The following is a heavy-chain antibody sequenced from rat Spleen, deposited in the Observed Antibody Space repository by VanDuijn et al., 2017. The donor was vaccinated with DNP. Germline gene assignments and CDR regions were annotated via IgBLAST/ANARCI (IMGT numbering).Heavy chain of an antibody. CDR3: ARHASYYSGAMDA. CDR2: ISYDGSST. J-gene: IGHJ4*01. V-gene: IGHV5-7*01. CDR1: GFTFSDYN. Sequence: EVKLVESGGGLVQPGRSLKLSCAGSGFTFSDYNMAWVRQAPTKGLEWVATISYDGSSTYYRDSVKGRFTISRDNAKSTLYLQMDSLRSEDTATYYCARHASYYSGAMDAWGQGTSVTVSS. D-gene: IGHD1-1*01.